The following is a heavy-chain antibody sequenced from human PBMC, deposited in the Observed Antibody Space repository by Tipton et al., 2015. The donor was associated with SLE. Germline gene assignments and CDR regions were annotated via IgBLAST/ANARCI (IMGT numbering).Heavy chain of an antibody. Sequence: GSLRLSCAASGFTFSSYSMNWVRQAPGKGLEWVSSISSSSSYIYYADSVKGRFTISRDNAKNSLYLQMNGLRAEDTAVYYCAREGGSGWSYVYWYFDLWGRGTLVTVSS. D-gene: IGHD6-19*01. V-gene: IGHV3-21*01. CDR2: ISSSSSYI. J-gene: IGHJ2*01. CDR3: AREGGSGWSYVYWYFDL. CDR1: GFTFSSYS.